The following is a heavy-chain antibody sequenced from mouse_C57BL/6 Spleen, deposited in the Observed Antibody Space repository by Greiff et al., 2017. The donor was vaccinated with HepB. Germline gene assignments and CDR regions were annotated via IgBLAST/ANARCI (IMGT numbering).Heavy chain of an antibody. V-gene: IGHV1-50*01. CDR3: ARSHYYGSSYFDY. D-gene: IGHD1-1*01. J-gene: IGHJ2*01. CDR1: GYTFTSYW. CDR2: IDPSDSYT. Sequence: QVQLQQPGAELVKPGASVKLSCKASGYTFTSYWMQWVKQRPGQGLEWIGEIDPSDSYTNYNQKFKGKPTLTVDTSSSTAYMQLSSLTSEDSAVYYCARSHYYGSSYFDYWGQGTTFTVSS.